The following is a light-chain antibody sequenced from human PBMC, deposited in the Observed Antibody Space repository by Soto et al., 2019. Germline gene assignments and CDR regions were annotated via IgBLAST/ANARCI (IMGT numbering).Light chain of an antibody. J-gene: IGKJ5*01. CDR2: DVS. Sequence: EIVLTQSPGTLTLSPGERATLSCRASQSVSKCLAWYQQKPGQTARLLIYDVSSRAPGIPARFSGSGSGTDFTLTISSLEPEDFAVYYCQQCNNWPPITFGQGTRLEIK. CDR1: QSVSKC. V-gene: IGKV3-11*01. CDR3: QQCNNWPPIT.